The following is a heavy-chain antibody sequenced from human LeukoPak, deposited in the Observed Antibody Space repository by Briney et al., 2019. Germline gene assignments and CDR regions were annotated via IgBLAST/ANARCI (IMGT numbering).Heavy chain of an antibody. CDR2: ISYDGSNK. Sequence: GRSLRLSCAASGFTFSSYGMHWVRQAPGKGLEWVAVISYDGSNKYYADSVKGRFTISRDNSKNTLYLQMNSLRAEDTAVYYCARGRGYSGYDTTNDYWGQGTLVTVSS. D-gene: IGHD5-12*01. CDR3: ARGRGYSGYDTTNDY. J-gene: IGHJ4*02. CDR1: GFTFSSYG. V-gene: IGHV3-30*03.